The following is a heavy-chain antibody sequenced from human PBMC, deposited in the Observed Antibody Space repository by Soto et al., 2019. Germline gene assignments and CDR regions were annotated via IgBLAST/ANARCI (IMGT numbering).Heavy chain of an antibody. V-gene: IGHV3-48*03. CDR1: GFTFSSYE. J-gene: IGHJ5*02. CDR2: ISSSGSTI. D-gene: IGHD6-13*01. CDR3: ARDHLRDSSSWYVFGWFDP. Sequence: PGGSLRLSCAASGFTFSSYEMNWVRQAPGKGLEWVSYISSSGSTIYYADSVKGRFTISRDNAKNSLYLQMNSLRAEDTAVYYCARDHLRDSSSWYVFGWFDPWGQGTLVTVSS.